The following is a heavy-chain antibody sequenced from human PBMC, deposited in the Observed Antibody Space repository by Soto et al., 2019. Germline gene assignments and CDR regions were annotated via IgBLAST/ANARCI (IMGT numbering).Heavy chain of an antibody. CDR2: ISYDGSNK. CDR1: GFTFSSYA. J-gene: IGHJ6*02. CDR3: ARERGELVRYYYYYYGMDV. D-gene: IGHD1-26*01. V-gene: IGHV3-30-3*01. Sequence: QVQLVESGGGVVQPGRSLRLSCAASGFTFSSYAMHWVRRAPGKGLEWVAVISYDGSNKYYADSVKGRFTISRDNSKNTLYLQMNSLRAEDTAVYYCARERGELVRYYYYYYGMDVWGQGTTVTVSS.